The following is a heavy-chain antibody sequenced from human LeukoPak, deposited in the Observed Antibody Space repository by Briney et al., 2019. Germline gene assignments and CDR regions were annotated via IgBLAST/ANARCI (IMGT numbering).Heavy chain of an antibody. CDR1: GGSISSYY. V-gene: IGHV4-59*01. Sequence: SETLSLTCTVSGGSISSYYWSWIRQPPGKGLEWMGYIYYSGSTNYNPSLKSRVTISVDTSKNQFSLKLSSVTAADTAVYYCARDPSGSYFDYWGQGTLVTVSS. D-gene: IGHD1-26*01. CDR2: IYYSGST. J-gene: IGHJ4*02. CDR3: ARDPSGSYFDY.